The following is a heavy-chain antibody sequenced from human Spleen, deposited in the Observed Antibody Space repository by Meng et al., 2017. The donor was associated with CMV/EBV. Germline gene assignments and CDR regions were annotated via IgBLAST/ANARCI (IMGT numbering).Heavy chain of an antibody. CDR3: ARDNGGGDEYFQH. CDR1: GGSISSGGYY. D-gene: IGHD3-16*01. J-gene: IGHJ1*01. V-gene: IGHV4-31*02. Sequence: VSGGSISSGGYYWSWIRQHPGKGLEWIGYIYYSGSTYYNPSLKSRVTISVDTSKNQFSLKLSSVTAADTAVYYCARDNGGGDEYFQHWGQGTLVTVSS. CDR2: IYYSGST.